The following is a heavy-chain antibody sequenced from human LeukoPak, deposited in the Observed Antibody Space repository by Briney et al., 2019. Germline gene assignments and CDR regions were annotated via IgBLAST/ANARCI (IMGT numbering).Heavy chain of an antibody. J-gene: IGHJ4*02. D-gene: IGHD6-13*01. Sequence: GGSLRLSCAASGFTFSGYGMHWVRQAPGKGLEWVSFIRYDESNKFYADSVKGRFTISRDNSKNTLYLQMNSLTIDDTAVYYCAGHGPGVAADKDFWGQGTLVTVSS. CDR2: IRYDESNK. V-gene: IGHV3-30*02. CDR3: AGHGPGVAADKDF. CDR1: GFTFSGYG.